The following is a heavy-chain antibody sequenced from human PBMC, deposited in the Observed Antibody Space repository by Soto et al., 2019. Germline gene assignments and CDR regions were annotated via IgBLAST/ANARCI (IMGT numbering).Heavy chain of an antibody. V-gene: IGHV3-11*01. Sequence: QVLLVESGGGLVRPGGSLRLSCSASGFIFTDYYMTWIRQAPGKGLEWVSHISSDGRDIYYADSMEGRLSVSRDNSENSLFLQMDSLRAEDTAVYYCARLGRLGHPYYYAVDVWGQGTPVTVSS. CDR1: GFIFTDYY. D-gene: IGHD1-26*01. CDR2: ISSDGRDI. J-gene: IGHJ6*02. CDR3: ARLGRLGHPYYYAVDV.